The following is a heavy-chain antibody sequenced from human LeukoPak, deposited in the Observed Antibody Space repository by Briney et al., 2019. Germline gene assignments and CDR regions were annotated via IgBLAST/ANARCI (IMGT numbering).Heavy chain of an antibody. CDR1: GFTFDDYA. CDR3: AVNSIGYYYSYDY. V-gene: IGHV3-9*01. CDR2: ISWNSGSI. Sequence: SGGSLRLSCAASGFTFDDYAMHWVRQAPGKGLEWVSGISWNSGSIGYADSAKGRFTISRDNAKNSLYLQMNSLRAEDTALYYCAVNSIGYYYSYDYWGQGTLVTVSS. J-gene: IGHJ4*02. D-gene: IGHD3-22*01.